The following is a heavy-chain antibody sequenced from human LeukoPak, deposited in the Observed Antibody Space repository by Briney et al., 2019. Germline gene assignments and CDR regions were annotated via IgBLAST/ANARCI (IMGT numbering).Heavy chain of an antibody. CDR1: GGSISSYY. D-gene: IGHD6-19*01. Sequence: PSETLSLTCTASGGSISSYYWSWIRQPPGKGLEWIGYIYYSGSTNYNPSLKSRVTISVDTSKNQFSLKLSSVTAADTAVYYCARDRKAVAPFDAFDIWGQGTMVTVSS. J-gene: IGHJ3*02. CDR2: IYYSGST. V-gene: IGHV4-59*01. CDR3: ARDRKAVAPFDAFDI.